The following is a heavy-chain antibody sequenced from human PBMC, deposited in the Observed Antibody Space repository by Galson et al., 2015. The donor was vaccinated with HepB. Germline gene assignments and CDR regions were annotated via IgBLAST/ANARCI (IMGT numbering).Heavy chain of an antibody. Sequence: SLRLSCAASGFTFSSYGMHWVRQAPGKGLEWVAVISYDGSNKYYADSVKGRFTISRDNSKNTLYLQMNSLRAEDTAVYYCVRTTVAFDYWGQGTLVTVSS. D-gene: IGHD4-23*01. J-gene: IGHJ4*02. CDR1: GFTFSSYG. CDR3: VRTTVAFDY. CDR2: ISYDGSNK. V-gene: IGHV3-30*03.